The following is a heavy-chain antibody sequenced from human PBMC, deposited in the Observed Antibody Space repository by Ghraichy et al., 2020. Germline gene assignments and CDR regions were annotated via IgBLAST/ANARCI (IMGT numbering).Heavy chain of an antibody. J-gene: IGHJ3*02. Sequence: GGSLRLSCAASGFTVSSNYMTWVRQAPGKGLEWVSVIYSGGATYYADSVQGRFIISRDNSKNTLYLQMSSLRAEDTAVYFCARGQNSRIVVAANDAFDIWGQGTMVTVSS. CDR3: ARGQNSRIVVAANDAFDI. CDR2: IYSGGAT. CDR1: GFTVSSNY. D-gene: IGHD3-22*01. V-gene: IGHV3-66*01.